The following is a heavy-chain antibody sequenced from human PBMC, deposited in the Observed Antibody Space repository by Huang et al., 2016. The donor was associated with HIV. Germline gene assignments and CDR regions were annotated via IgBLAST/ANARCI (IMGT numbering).Heavy chain of an antibody. Sequence: QVQLMESGGGVVHPGGSLTLFCVVSGLTLSNYGMHWIRQGPGSGMEWVLFIRYDGSCEYYSASVEGRFTGSRDNSNNTLYLHMNSLRPEDTATYYCAKQTWGGINDYWGQGTRVSVSS. D-gene: IGHD3-16*01. CDR3: AKQTWGGINDY. CDR2: IRYDGSCE. CDR1: GLTLSNYG. J-gene: IGHJ4*02. V-gene: IGHV3-30*02.